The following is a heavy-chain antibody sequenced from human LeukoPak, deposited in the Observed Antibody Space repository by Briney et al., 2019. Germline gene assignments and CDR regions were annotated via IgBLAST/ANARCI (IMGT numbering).Heavy chain of an antibody. CDR1: GYSISSGCY. V-gene: IGHV4-38-2*01. Sequence: PSETLSLTCAVSGYSISSGCYWGWIRQPPGKGVEWIGSIYHSGSTYYNPSLKSRVTISVDTSKNQFSLKLSSVTAADTAVYYCARRDIGAAYSALVYYYINVWGKGTTVTVSS. D-gene: IGHD3-10*01. CDR3: ARRDIGAAYSALVYYYINV. CDR2: IYHSGST. J-gene: IGHJ6*03.